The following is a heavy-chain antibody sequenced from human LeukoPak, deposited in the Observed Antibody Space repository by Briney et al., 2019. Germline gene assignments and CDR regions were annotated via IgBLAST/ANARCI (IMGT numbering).Heavy chain of an antibody. D-gene: IGHD3-22*01. CDR2: ISYDGSNQ. CDR3: AKDGGLLYYYYHGIDV. Sequence: GGSLRLSCAASGFTFSSYGMHWVRQAPGKGLEWVAVISYDGSNQYYADSVKGRFSISRDKYKNTLYLQMNSLRIEDTAVYYCAKDGGLLYYYYHGIDVWGQGTTVTVSS. CDR1: GFTFSSYG. V-gene: IGHV3-30*18. J-gene: IGHJ6*02.